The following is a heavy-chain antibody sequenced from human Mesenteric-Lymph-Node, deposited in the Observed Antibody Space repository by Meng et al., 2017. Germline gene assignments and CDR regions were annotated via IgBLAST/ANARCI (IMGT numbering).Heavy chain of an antibody. V-gene: IGHV4-34*02. CDR1: GGSLSGYY. Sequence: QVQLKQWGAEALKPSETLSLTCAVYGGSLSGYYWSGIRQPPGKGLEWMGEVYHNGVTKYSPSLRSRVVISIDTSKNQFSLNLRSVSAADTAMYYCARGGATPMIIKYWGPGTLVRLL. CDR3: ARGGATPMIIKY. J-gene: IGHJ4*02. CDR2: VYHNGVT. D-gene: IGHD3-10*01.